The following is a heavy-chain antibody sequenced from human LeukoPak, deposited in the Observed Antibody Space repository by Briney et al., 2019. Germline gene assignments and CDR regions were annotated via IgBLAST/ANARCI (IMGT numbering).Heavy chain of an antibody. CDR2: MNPNSGNT. V-gene: IGHV1-8*01. CDR3: ARAENWGSYRYPFDY. CDR1: GYTFTSYD. D-gene: IGHD3-16*02. J-gene: IGHJ4*02. Sequence: GASVKVSCKASGYTFTSYDINWVRQATGRGLEWMGWMNPNSGNTGYAQKFQGRVTMTRNTSISTAYMELSSLRSEDTAVYYCARAENWGSYRYPFDYWGQGTLVTVSS.